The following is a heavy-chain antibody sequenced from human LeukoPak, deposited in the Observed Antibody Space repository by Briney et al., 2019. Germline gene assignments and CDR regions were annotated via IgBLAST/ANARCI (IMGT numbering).Heavy chain of an antibody. J-gene: IGHJ4*02. CDR1: GFTFSSYA. V-gene: IGHV3-23*01. CDR2: VSNSDAST. Sequence: GGSLRLSCAASGFTFSSYAMSWVRQAPGKGLEWVSTVSNSDASTYYADSVKGRFTISRDNSKNTLYLQMNSLRAEDTAVYYCAKVVSAAKPIDYWGQGTLVTVSS. D-gene: IGHD1-14*01. CDR3: AKVVSAAKPIDY.